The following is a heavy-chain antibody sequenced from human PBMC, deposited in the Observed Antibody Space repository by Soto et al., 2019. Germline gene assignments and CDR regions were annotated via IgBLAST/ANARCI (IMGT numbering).Heavy chain of an antibody. CDR1: GLTFSSYA. Sequence: GGSLRLSCAASGLTFSSYATSWVRQAPGKGLEWVSAISGSGGSTYYADSVKGRFTISRDNSKNTPYLQMNSLRAEDTEVYYWAKDNFGPKADPWGQGTLVTVSS. D-gene: IGHD3-3*01. J-gene: IGHJ5*02. V-gene: IGHV3-23*01. CDR2: ISGSGGST. CDR3: AKDNFGPKADP.